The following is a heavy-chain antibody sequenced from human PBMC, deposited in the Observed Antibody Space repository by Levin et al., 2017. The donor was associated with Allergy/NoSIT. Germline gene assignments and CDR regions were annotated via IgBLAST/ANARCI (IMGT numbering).Heavy chain of an antibody. CDR3: VRGGSMVTSDY. Sequence: GASVKVSCAASGFTVSRNYMSWVRQAPGKGLEWVSVIYSGGSTYYADSVKGRFTISRDNSKNTLYLQMNSLRAEDTAVYYCVRGGSMVTSDYWGQGTLVTVSS. V-gene: IGHV3-53*01. CDR1: GFTVSRNY. D-gene: IGHD4/OR15-4a*01. CDR2: IYSGGST. J-gene: IGHJ4*02.